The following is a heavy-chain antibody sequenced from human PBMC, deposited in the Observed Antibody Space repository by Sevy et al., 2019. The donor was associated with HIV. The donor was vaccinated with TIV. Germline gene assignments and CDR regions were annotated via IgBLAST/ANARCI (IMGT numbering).Heavy chain of an antibody. CDR1: GFTFSANW. Sequence: GGSLRLSCAASGFTFSANWMNWVRQAPGKGLEWVANIKGDGSDKHNVDSVEGSFTISRDNAKNLLYLQMNSLRVEDTAVYYCAHETFGRFESWGQGTLVTVSS. CDR3: AHETFGRFES. V-gene: IGHV3-7*01. D-gene: IGHD3-16*01. CDR2: IKGDGSDK. J-gene: IGHJ4*02.